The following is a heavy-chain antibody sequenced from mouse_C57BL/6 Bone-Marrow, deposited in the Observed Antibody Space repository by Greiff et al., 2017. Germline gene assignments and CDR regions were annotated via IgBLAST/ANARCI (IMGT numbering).Heavy chain of an antibody. D-gene: IGHD1-1*01. V-gene: IGHV1-69*01. J-gene: IGHJ4*01. CDR2: IDPSDSYT. CDR1: GYTFTSYW. Sequence: VQLQQPGAELVMPGASVKLSCKASGYTFTSYWMHWVKQRPGQGLEWIGEIDPSDSYTNYNQKFKGKSTLTVDKSSSTAYMQLSSLTSEDSAVYYCARSRSSPYYYAMDYWGQGTSVTVSS. CDR3: ARSRSSPYYYAMDY.